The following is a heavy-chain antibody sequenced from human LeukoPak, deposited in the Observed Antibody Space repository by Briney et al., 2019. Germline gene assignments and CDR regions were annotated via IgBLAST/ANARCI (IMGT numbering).Heavy chain of an antibody. CDR3: ARANGSGIYYYYYGMDV. V-gene: IGHV1-69*04. CDR2: IIPILGIA. D-gene: IGHD3-10*01. Sequence: ASVKVSCKASGGTFSSYAISWVRQAPGQGLEWMGRIIPILGIANYAQKFQGRVTITADKSTSTAYMELSSLRSEGTAVYYCARANGSGIYYYYYGMDVWGQGTTVTVSS. J-gene: IGHJ6*02. CDR1: GGTFSSYA.